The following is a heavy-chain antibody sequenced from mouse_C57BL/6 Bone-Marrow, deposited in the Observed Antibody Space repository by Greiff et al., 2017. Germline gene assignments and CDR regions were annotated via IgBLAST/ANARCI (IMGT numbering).Heavy chain of an antibody. V-gene: IGHV1-15*01. CDR2: IDPETGGT. Sequence: VQLQQSGAELVRPGASVTLSCKASGYTFTDYEMHWVKQTPVHGLEWIGAIDPETGGTAYNQKFQGKAILTADKSSSTAYMELRSLTSEDSAIYYCTRGVSNYCAYGVQGTLVTVSA. D-gene: IGHD2-5*01. J-gene: IGHJ3*01. CDR3: TRGVSNYCAY. CDR1: GYTFTDYE.